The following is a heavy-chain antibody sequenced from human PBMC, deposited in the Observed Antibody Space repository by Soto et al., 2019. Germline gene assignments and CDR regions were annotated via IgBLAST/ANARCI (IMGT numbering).Heavy chain of an antibody. D-gene: IGHD3-10*01. CDR1: GFSLGTAGVG. J-gene: IGHJ4*02. CDR2: IFWDDDK. Sequence: QITLKESGPTLVKPTETLTLTCTFSGFSLGTAGVGVGWIRQPPGKTLEWLALIFWDDDKRYNPSLQNRVTVTKDTSKNQVVRTVTNMDPVDTATYYCARRPWLSAYSFDHWGQGILVTVSS. CDR3: ARRPWLSAYSFDH. V-gene: IGHV2-5*02.